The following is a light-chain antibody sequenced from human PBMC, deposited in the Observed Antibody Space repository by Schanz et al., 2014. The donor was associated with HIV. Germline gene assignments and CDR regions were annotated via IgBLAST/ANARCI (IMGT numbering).Light chain of an antibody. CDR3: SSYAGTNNLWV. CDR1: SSNIGSNY. Sequence: QSVLTQPPSASGTPGQRVTISCSGSSSNIGSNYVYWYQQLPGTAPRLLIHNDNQRPSGVPDRFSGSKSGTSASLAITGLQAEDEADYYCSSYAGTNNLWVFGGGTKLTVL. V-gene: IGLV1-47*02. J-gene: IGLJ3*02. CDR2: NDN.